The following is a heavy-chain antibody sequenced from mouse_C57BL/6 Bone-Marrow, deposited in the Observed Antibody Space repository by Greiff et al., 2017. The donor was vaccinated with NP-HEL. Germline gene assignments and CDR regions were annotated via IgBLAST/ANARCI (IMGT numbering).Heavy chain of an antibody. CDR2: ISDGGSYT. V-gene: IGHV5-4*01. J-gene: IGHJ4*01. D-gene: IGHD2-5*01. CDR1: GFTFSSYA. CDR3: ARGSNYVYAMDY. Sequence: EVQLQESGGGLVKPGGSLKLSCAASGFTFSSYAMSWVRQTPEKRLEWVATISDGGSYTYYPDNVKGRFTISRDNAKNNLYLQMSHLKSEDTAMYYCARGSNYVYAMDYWGQGTSVTVSS.